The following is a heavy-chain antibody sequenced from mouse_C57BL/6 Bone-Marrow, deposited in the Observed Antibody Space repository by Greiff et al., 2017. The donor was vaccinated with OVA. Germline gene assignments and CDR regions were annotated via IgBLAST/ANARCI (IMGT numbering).Heavy chain of an antibody. D-gene: IGHD1-1*01. CDR1: GYTFTSYW. CDR3: AREGYYGSSPWFAY. V-gene: IGHV1-69*01. J-gene: IGHJ3*01. CDR2: IDPSDSYN. Sequence: VKLQQPGAELVMPGASVKLSCKASGYTFTSYWMHWVKQRPGQGLEWIGEIDPSDSYNNYNPKFKGKSTLTVDNSSSTAYMQLSSLTSEYSAVYYCAREGYYGSSPWFAYWGQGTLVTVSA.